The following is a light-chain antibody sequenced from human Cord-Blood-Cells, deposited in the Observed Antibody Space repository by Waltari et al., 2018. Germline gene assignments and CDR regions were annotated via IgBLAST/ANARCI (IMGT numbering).Light chain of an antibody. CDR1: QSISSY. CDR3: QQSYSTPWT. J-gene: IGKJ1*01. Sequence: IQMPQSPSSLSASVGERVTITCRASQSISSYLNWYQQKPGKAPKLLIYAASSLQSGVPSRFSGSGSGTDFTLTISSLQPEDFATYYCQQSYSTPWTFGQGTKVEIK. V-gene: IGKV1-39*01. CDR2: AAS.